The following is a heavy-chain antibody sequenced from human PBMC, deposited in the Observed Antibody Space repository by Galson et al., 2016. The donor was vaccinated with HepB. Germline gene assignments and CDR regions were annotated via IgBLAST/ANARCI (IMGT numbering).Heavy chain of an antibody. CDR2: ISRTETK. CDR1: GFTLSSYS. D-gene: IGHD4-17*01. CDR3: TRDLPTTATTSGEHFVY. V-gene: IGHV3-48*02. J-gene: IGHJ4*02. Sequence: SLRLSCAVSGFTLSSYSMNWGRQAPGKGLEWISYISRTETKYYADSVKGRFTISRDDAKNTVYLQMNSLRDDDTAVYHCTRDLPTTATTSGEHFVYWGQGTLVTVSS.